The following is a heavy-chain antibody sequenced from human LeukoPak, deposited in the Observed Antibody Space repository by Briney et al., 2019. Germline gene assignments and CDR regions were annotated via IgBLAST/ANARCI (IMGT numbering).Heavy chain of an antibody. CDR2: INSDGRST. CDR1: GFTFSSYW. V-gene: IGHV3-74*01. CDR3: ARAGPVAPYNWFDP. J-gene: IGHJ5*02. D-gene: IGHD6-19*01. Sequence: GSLRLSCAASGFTFSSYWMHWVRQAPGKGLVWVSCINSDGRSTGYADSVKGRFTISRDNAKNTLYLQMNSLRAEDTAVYYCARAGPVAPYNWFDPWGQGTLVTVSS.